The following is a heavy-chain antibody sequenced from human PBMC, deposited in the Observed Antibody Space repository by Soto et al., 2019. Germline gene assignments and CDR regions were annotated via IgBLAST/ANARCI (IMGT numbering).Heavy chain of an antibody. Sequence: EVQLLESGGGLVQPGGSLTLSCAASGFTFTYYAMSWVRQAPGKGLEWVSGISASGGRTFYSDSVKGRFTISRDFSKNTLSLQMDSQRAEDTAVYFCAKDPNGDYVGGFEFLGPGTMGTVSS. CDR2: ISASGGRT. CDR3: AKDPNGDYVGGFEF. V-gene: IGHV3-23*01. CDR1: GFTFTYYA. D-gene: IGHD4-17*01. J-gene: IGHJ3*01.